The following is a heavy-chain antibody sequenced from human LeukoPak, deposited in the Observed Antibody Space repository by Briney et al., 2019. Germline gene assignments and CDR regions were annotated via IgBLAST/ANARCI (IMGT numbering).Heavy chain of an antibody. D-gene: IGHD3-22*01. V-gene: IGHV4-34*01. J-gene: IGHJ5*02. CDR1: GGSFSGYY. CDR2: ISHSGST. Sequence: SETLSLTCAVSGGSFSGYYWSWIRQPPGKGLEWIGEISHSGSTNYSPSLKSRVTISVDTSKNQFSLKLSSVTAADTAVYYCARAPTYYYDSSGPDPHNWFDPWGQGTLVTVSS. CDR3: ARAPTYYYDSSGPDPHNWFDP.